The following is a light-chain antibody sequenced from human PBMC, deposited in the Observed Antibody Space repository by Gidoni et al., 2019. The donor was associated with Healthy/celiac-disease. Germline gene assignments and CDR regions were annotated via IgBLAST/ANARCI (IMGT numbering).Light chain of an antibody. CDR3: QQYGSSPQT. J-gene: IGKJ1*01. CDR1: QSVSSSY. Sequence: DIVLTQSPGTLSLSPGERATLSCRASQSVSSSYLAWYQQKPGQAPRLLLYGASSMATGIPDRFSGSGSGTDFTLTISRLEPEDFAVYYCQQYGSSPQTFXQXTKVEIK. V-gene: IGKV3-20*01. CDR2: GAS.